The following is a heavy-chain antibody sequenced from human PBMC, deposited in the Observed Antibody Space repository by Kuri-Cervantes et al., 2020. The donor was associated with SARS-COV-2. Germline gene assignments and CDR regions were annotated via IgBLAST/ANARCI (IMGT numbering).Heavy chain of an antibody. V-gene: IGHV1-69*05. CDR2: IIPIFGTA. D-gene: IGHD3-10*01. Sequence: SVKVSCKASGGTFSSYAISWVRQAPGQGLEWMGGIIPIFGTANYAQKFQGRVTITTDESTSTAYMELSSLRSEDTVVYYCARELLGIQSSGSYYMDVWGKGTTVTVSS. J-gene: IGHJ6*03. CDR3: ARELLGIQSSGSYYMDV. CDR1: GGTFSSYA.